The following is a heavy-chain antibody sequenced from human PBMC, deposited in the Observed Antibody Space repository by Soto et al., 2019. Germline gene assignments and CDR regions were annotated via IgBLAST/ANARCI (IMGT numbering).Heavy chain of an antibody. CDR1: GGSFSGYY. CDR3: ARLTMVRGPHKRICWDV. CDR2: NKHSGST. J-gene: IGHJ6*02. V-gene: IGHV4-34*01. D-gene: IGHD3-10*01. Sequence: ASETLSPTCAVYGGSFSGYYWSWIRQPPGKGLEWIGENKHSGSTNYNPSLKSRFTISVDTSKNQFSLKLSFVTAADRVVYYCARLTMVRGPHKRICWDVWGQGTTVTVSS.